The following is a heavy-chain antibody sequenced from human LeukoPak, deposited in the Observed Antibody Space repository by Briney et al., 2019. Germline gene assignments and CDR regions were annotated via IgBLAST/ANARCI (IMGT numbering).Heavy chain of an antibody. CDR2: IYYSGST. D-gene: IGHD3-10*01. CDR3: ALAEVLQPYGMDV. CDR1: GGSISSYY. V-gene: IGHV4-59*01. J-gene: IGHJ6*04. Sequence: PSETLSLTCTVSGGSISSYYWSWIRQPPGKGLEWIGYIYYSGSTNYNPSLKSRVTISVDTSKNQFSLKLSSVTAADTAVYYCALAEVLQPYGMDVWGKGTTVTVSS.